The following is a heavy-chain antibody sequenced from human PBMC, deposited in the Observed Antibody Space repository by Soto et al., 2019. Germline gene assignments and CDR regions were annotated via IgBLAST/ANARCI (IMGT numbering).Heavy chain of an antibody. CDR1: GGSISSYY. J-gene: IGHJ4*02. CDR2: IYYSGST. V-gene: IGHV4-59*01. D-gene: IGHD1-20*01. CDR3: ARQTGYNEPFDY. Sequence: SETLSLTCTVSGGSISSYYWSWIRQPPGKGLEWIGYIYYSGSTNYNPSLKSRVTISVDTSKNQFSLKLSSVTAADTAVYYCARQTGYNEPFDYWGQGTLVTVSS.